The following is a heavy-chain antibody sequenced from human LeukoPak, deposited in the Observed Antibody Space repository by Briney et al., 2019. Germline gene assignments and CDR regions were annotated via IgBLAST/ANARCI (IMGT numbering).Heavy chain of an antibody. V-gene: IGHV1-2*02. D-gene: IGHD2-15*01. CDR2: INPNSGGT. CDR3: ARDRGYCSGGSCFDAFDI. Sequence: ASVKVSCKASGYTFTGYYMHWVRQAPGQGLEWMGWINPNSGGTNYAQKLQGRVTMTRDTSISTAYMELSRLRSDDTAVYYCARDRGYCSGGSCFDAFDIWGQGTMVTASS. J-gene: IGHJ3*02. CDR1: GYTFTGYY.